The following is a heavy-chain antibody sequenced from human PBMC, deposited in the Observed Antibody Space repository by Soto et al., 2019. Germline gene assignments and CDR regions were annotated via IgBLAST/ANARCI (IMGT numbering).Heavy chain of an antibody. CDR2: LKPGSGSA. V-gene: IGHV1-46*01. D-gene: IGHD6-25*01. Sequence: ASVQVSCKASGYTFTSYYMHWVRQAPGQRLEWRGRLKPGSGSARYAQKFQGRVTMTRDTSTSTVYMEVSSLRSEDTAVYYCARDSRPLYSGGYSWFGPWGQGTLVTVSS. J-gene: IGHJ5*02. CDR1: GYTFTSYY. CDR3: ARDSRPLYSGGYSWFGP.